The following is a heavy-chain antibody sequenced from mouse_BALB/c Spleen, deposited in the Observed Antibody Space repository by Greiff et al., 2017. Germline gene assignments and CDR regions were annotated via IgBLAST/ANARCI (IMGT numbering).Heavy chain of an antibody. J-gene: IGHJ1*01. D-gene: IGHD2-4*01. V-gene: IGHV1S29*02. CDR2: IYPYNGGT. CDR3: ARDYDYDVPSGCFDV. CDR1: GYTFTDYN. Sequence: VQLKQSGPELVKPGASVKISCKASGYTFTDYNMHWVKQSHGKSLEWIGYIYPYNGGTGYNQKFKSKATLTVDNSSSTAYMELRSLTSEDSAVYYCARDYDYDVPSGCFDVWGAGTTVTVSS.